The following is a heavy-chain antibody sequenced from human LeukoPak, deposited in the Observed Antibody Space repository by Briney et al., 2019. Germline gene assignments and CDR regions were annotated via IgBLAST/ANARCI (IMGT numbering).Heavy chain of an antibody. CDR1: GSTFSNDW. CDR3: ARGRGGSYHY. J-gene: IGHJ4*02. D-gene: IGHD1-26*01. Sequence: GGSLRLSCAASGSTFSNDWMHWVRQAPGKGLVWVSRINTDGSTTTYADSVKGRFTISRDNAKNTLYLQMNSLRVEDTAVYYCARGRGGSYHYWGQGTLVTVSS. CDR2: INTDGSTT. V-gene: IGHV3-74*01.